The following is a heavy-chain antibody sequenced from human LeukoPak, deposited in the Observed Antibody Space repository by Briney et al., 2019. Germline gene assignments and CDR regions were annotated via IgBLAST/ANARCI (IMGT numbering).Heavy chain of an antibody. CDR3: ARARSSTEYSSAYTHFDY. J-gene: IGHJ4*02. CDR1: GFTFSSYG. D-gene: IGHD6-6*01. Sequence: GGSLRLSCAASGFTFSSYGMHWVRQAPGKGLEWVAVIWYDGGNKYYADSVKGRFTISRDNSKNTLYLQMNSLRAEDTAVYYCARARSSTEYSSAYTHFDYWGQGTLVTVSS. V-gene: IGHV3-33*01. CDR2: IWYDGGNK.